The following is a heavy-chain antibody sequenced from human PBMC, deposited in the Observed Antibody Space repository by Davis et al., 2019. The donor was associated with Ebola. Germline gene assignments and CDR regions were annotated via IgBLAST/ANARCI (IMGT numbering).Heavy chain of an antibody. CDR2: IFSNDEK. CDR1: GFSLSNARMG. Sequence: SGPTLVKPTETLTLTCTVSGFSLSNARMGVSWIRQPPGKALEWLAHIFSNDEKSYSTSLKIRLTISKDTSKSQVVLTMTNMDPVDTATYYCARILALEWLYYYYGMDVWGQGTTVTVSS. CDR3: ARILALEWLYYYYGMDV. V-gene: IGHV2-26*01. D-gene: IGHD3-3*01. J-gene: IGHJ6*02.